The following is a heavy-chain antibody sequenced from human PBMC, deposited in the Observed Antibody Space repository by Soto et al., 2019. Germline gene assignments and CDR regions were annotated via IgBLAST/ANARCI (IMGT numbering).Heavy chain of an antibody. CDR3: ARSGAWIPDY. D-gene: IGHD5-18*01. V-gene: IGHV4-34*01. CDR1: GVSLSGYY. CDR2: IDESGIT. Sequence: QVQVQQWGAGLLKPSETLSLTCSVYGVSLSGYYWSWIRQPPGKGLEWIGEIDESGITNYNSSLKSRVTISIDTSKSQLFLKLRSVNAADTAVYYCARSGAWIPDYWGQGILVTVSS. J-gene: IGHJ4*02.